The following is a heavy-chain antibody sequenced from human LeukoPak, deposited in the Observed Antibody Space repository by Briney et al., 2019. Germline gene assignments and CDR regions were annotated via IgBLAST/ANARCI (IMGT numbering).Heavy chain of an antibody. Sequence: SETLSLTCTVSGGSIGSYYWSWIRQPAGKGLEWIGRIYTSGSTNYNPSLKSRVTMSVDTSKNQFSLKLSSVTAADTAVYYCARAMVGATMNWFDPWGQGTLVTVSS. J-gene: IGHJ5*02. CDR1: GGSIGSYY. D-gene: IGHD1-26*01. V-gene: IGHV4-4*07. CDR2: IYTSGST. CDR3: ARAMVGATMNWFDP.